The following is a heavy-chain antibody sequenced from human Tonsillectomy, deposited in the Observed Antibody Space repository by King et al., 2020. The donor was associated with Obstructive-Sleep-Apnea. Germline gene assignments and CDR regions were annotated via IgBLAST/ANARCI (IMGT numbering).Heavy chain of an antibody. CDR1: GFTFSDYY. D-gene: IGHD3-9*01. Sequence: VQLVESGGGLVKPGGSLRLSCAASGFTFSDYYMSWIRQAPGKGLEWVSYISSSGSPIYYADSVNGRFTISRDNAKNSLYLQMNSLRAEDTAGYYCARTPAYYDILTGYWCDAFDIWGQGTMVTVSS. CDR2: ISSSGSPI. J-gene: IGHJ3*02. V-gene: IGHV3-11*01. CDR3: ARTPAYYDILTGYWCDAFDI.